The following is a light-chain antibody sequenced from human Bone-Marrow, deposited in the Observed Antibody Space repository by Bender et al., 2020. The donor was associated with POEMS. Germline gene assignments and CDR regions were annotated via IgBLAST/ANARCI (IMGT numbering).Light chain of an antibody. CDR3: CSYGGTVL. J-gene: IGLJ2*01. CDR1: NSNIASNT. CDR2: SNY. V-gene: IGLV1-44*01. Sequence: QSVLTQPPSASGTPGQRVTISCSGSNSNIASNTVSWYQQLPGTAPRLVVYSNYQRPSGVSNRLSGSKSGNTASLTIAGLQAEDEANYYCCSYGGTVLFGGGTKLTVL.